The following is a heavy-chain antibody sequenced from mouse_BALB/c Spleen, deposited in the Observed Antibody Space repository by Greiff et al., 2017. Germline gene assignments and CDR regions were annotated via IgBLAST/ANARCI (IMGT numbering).Heavy chain of an antibody. D-gene: IGHD2-2*01. Sequence: EVQLQQFGAELVKPGASVKISCKASGYTFTDYNMHWVKQSPGQGLEWIGDINPNYDSTSYNQKFKEKATLTVDKSSSTAYMQLSSLTSEDTAVYYCAGGYDRFAYWGQGTLVTVSA. V-gene: IGHV1-18*01. CDR1: GYTFTDYN. CDR3: AGGYDRFAY. CDR2: INPNYDST. J-gene: IGHJ3*01.